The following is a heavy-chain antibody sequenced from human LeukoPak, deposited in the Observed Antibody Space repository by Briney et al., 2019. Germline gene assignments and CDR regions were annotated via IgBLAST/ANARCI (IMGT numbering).Heavy chain of an antibody. CDR1: GFTFGTHA. CDR2: ISGSGDIT. CDR3: AARPGDLAVPFDY. D-gene: IGHD3-10*01. V-gene: IGHV3-23*01. Sequence: GGSLRLSCGASGFTFGTHAMTWVRQAPGKGLEYVSLISGSGDITYYAHSLKDRFTISRDNSKNTLYLQMHSLRAEDTAVYYCAARPGDLAVPFDYWGQGTQVTVSS. J-gene: IGHJ4*02.